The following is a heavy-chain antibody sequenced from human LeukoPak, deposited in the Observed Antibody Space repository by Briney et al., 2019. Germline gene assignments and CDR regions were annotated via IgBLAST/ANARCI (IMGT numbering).Heavy chain of an antibody. J-gene: IGHJ4*02. CDR1: GFTFSDYY. Sequence: GGSLRLSYAASGFTFSDYYMSWIRQAPGKGLEWVSYISSSGSTIYYADSVKGRFTISRDNAKNSLFLQINSLRAEDTAVYYCAREKWELLAFDYWGQGTLVTVSS. D-gene: IGHD1-26*01. V-gene: IGHV3-11*04. CDR2: ISSSGSTI. CDR3: AREKWELLAFDY.